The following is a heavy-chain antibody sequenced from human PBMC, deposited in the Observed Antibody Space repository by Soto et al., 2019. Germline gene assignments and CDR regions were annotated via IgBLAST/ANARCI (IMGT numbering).Heavy chain of an antibody. Sequence: QVQLVQSGTEVKKPGSSVKVSCRASGDTFNNNAITWMRQTPGRGLEWLGEIVPIFGTTNYPQGFQGRVTITADTSTSTAYMELSRLISEDTAIYYCATEVVTVTTLGWFDSWGQGTLVTVSS. CDR2: IVPIFGTT. CDR1: GDTFNNNA. D-gene: IGHD2-21*02. V-gene: IGHV1-69*06. J-gene: IGHJ5*01. CDR3: ATEVVTVTTLGWFDS.